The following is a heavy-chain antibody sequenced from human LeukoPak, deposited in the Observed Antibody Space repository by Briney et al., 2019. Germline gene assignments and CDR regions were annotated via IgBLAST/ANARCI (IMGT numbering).Heavy chain of an antibody. CDR2: ISSSGSTI. CDR1: GFTFSSYE. J-gene: IGHJ4*02. CDR3: ARDGSGNGYGSGSYYTNFDY. D-gene: IGHD3-10*01. Sequence: GGSLRLSCAASGFTFSSYEMNWVRQTPGKGLEWVSYISSSGSTIYYADSVKGRFTISRDNAKNSLYLQMNSLRAEDTAVYYCARDGSGNGYGSGSYYTNFDYWGQGTLVTVSS. V-gene: IGHV3-48*03.